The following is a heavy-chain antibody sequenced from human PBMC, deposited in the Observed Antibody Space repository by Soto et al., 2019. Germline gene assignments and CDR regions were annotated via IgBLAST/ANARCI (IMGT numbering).Heavy chain of an antibody. V-gene: IGHV3-64D*08. D-gene: IGHD3-3*01. CDR3: AGRYYDFWSGSHYGMDV. J-gene: IGHJ6*02. Sequence: HPGGSLRLSCAASGFTFSSYAMHRVRQAPGKGLEYVSAISYNGGSTYYADSVKGRFTISRDNSKNTVHLQMSSLRVEDTAVYYCAGRYYDFWSGSHYGMDVWGQGTTVTVSS. CDR1: GFTFSSYA. CDR2: ISYNGGST.